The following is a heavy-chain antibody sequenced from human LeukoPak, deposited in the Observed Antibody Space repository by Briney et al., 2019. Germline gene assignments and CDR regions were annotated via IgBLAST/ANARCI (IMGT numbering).Heavy chain of an antibody. CDR2: FYYTGST. J-gene: IGHJ4*02. CDR1: GVSVDSYH. CDR3: AGRTAATTRPFDY. D-gene: IGHD2-21*02. V-gene: IGHV4-59*02. Sequence: PSETLSLTCSVSGVSVDSYHWSWLRQPPGKGREWIGYFYYTGSTNYSPSFEGRVTISEDTSKNQISLRLTSVTAADTAVYYCAGRTAATTRPFDYWGQGTLVTVSS.